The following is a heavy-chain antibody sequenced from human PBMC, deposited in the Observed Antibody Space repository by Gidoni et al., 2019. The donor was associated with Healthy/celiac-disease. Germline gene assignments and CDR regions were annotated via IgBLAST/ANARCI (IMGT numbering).Heavy chain of an antibody. D-gene: IGHD2-15*01. CDR2: IWYDGSNK. V-gene: IGHV3-33*01. CDR3: ARGGVVAATKWFDP. J-gene: IGHJ5*02. Sequence: QVQLVESGGGVVQPGRSLRLSCAASGFTFSSYGMHWVRPAPGKGLEWVAVIWYDGSNKYYADSVKGRFTISRDNSKNTLYLQMNSLRAEDTAVYYCARGGVVAATKWFDPWGQGTLVTVSS. CDR1: GFTFSSYG.